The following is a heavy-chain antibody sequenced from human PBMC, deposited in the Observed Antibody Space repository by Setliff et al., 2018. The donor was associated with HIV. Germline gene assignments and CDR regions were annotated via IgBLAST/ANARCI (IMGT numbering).Heavy chain of an antibody. CDR3: ARRSGWSLDY. V-gene: IGHV4-34*12. J-gene: IGHJ4*02. Sequence: LSLTCAVYGGSFSGYYWSWIRQPPGKGLEWIGEIIHSGGTNYNPSLKSRVTISVDTSKNQFSLKLSSVTAADTAVYHCARRSGWSLDYWGQGTLVTSPQ. D-gene: IGHD6-19*01. CDR1: GGSFSGYY. CDR2: IIHSGGT.